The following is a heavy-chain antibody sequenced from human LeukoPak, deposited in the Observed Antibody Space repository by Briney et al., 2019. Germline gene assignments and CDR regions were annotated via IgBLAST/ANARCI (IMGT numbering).Heavy chain of an antibody. CDR2: INYSGST. CDR1: GGSISIYY. CDR3: APFTYYYDSSGYPLGYFQH. V-gene: IGHV4-59*01. D-gene: IGHD3-22*01. Sequence: SETLSLTCTVSGGSISIYYWSWIRQPPGKGLEWIGYINYSGSTNYNPSLKSRVTISVDTSKNQFSLKLTSVTAADTAVYYCAPFTYYYDSSGYPLGYFQHWGQGTLVTVSS. J-gene: IGHJ1*01.